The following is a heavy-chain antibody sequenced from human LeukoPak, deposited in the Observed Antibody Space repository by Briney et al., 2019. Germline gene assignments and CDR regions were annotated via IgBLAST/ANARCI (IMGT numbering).Heavy chain of an antibody. CDR2: INPSGGST. CDR1: GYTFTSYY. J-gene: IGHJ5*02. V-gene: IGHV1-46*01. D-gene: IGHD2-2*01. CDR3: ARSICSSTSCYLGGFAP. Sequence: GASVKVSCKASGYTFTSYYMHWVRQAPGQGLEWMGIINPSGGSTSYAQKFQGRVTMTRDTSISTAYMELSRLRSDDTAVYYCARSICSSTSCYLGGFAPWGQGTLVTVSS.